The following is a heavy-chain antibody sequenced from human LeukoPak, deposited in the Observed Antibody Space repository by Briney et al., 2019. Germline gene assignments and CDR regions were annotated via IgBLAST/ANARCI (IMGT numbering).Heavy chain of an antibody. J-gene: IGHJ6*02. CDR3: ARDLSGGYGMDV. CDR2: INPYSGNT. Sequence: ASVKVSCKASGYTFTSYGMNWVRQAPGQGLEWMGWINPYSGNTNYAQKLQGRVTMTTDTSTSTAYMELRSLRSDDTTVYYFARDLSGGYGMDVWGQGTTVTVSS. V-gene: IGHV1-18*01. D-gene: IGHD3-10*01. CDR1: GYTFTSYG.